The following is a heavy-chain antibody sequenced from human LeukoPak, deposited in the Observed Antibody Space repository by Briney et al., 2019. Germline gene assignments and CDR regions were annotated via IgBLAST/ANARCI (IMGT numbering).Heavy chain of an antibody. Sequence: SETLSLTCTVSGGSISSSSYYWGWIRQPLGKGLEWIGSIYYSGSTYYNPSLKSRVTISVDTSKNQFSLKLSSVTAADTAVYYCARYCSGGSCYTGASDYWGQGTLVTVSS. CDR3: ARYCSGGSCYTGASDY. D-gene: IGHD2-15*01. CDR1: GGSISSSSYY. CDR2: IYYSGST. V-gene: IGHV4-39*01. J-gene: IGHJ4*02.